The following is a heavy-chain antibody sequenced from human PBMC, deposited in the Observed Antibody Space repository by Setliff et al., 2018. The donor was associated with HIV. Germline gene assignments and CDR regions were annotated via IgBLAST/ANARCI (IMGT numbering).Heavy chain of an antibody. CDR2: INPNSGGT. Sequence: GASVKVSCKASGYTFIGDYMHWVRQAPGQGLEWMGWINPNSGGTNFAQKFQGRVTMTRDTSISTADMELSRLRSDDTAVYYCARGGLATGAFDIWGQGTMVTVSS. D-gene: IGHD5-12*01. CDR1: GYTFIGDY. J-gene: IGHJ3*02. CDR3: ARGGLATGAFDI. V-gene: IGHV1-2*02.